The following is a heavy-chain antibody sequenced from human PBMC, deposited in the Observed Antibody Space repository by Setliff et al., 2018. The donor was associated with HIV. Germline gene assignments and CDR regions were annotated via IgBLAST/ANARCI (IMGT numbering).Heavy chain of an antibody. J-gene: IGHJ4*02. CDR1: GYTFTGYY. D-gene: IGHD5-18*01. CDR3: ARGPPLGNSYGYVNY. V-gene: IGHV1-2*02. CDR2: INPNSGGT. Sequence: ASVKVSCKASGYTFTGYYMHWVRQAPGQGLEWMGWINPNSGGTNYAQKFQGRVTMTRDTSISTAYMELSRLRSDDTAVYYCARGPPLGNSYGYVNYWGQGTLVTVSS.